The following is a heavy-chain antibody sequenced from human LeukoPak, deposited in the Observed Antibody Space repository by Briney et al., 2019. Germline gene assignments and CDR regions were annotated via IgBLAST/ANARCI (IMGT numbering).Heavy chain of an antibody. CDR1: GFTFSSDA. CDR3: AKGFDRWFGDLNWFDP. CDR2: ISGSGGST. V-gene: IGHV3-23*01. J-gene: IGHJ5*02. D-gene: IGHD3-10*01. Sequence: PGGSLRLSCAASGFTFSSDAMSWVRQAPGKGLEWVSAISGSGGSTYYADSVKGRFTISRDNSKNTLYLQMNSLRAEDTAVYYCAKGFDRWFGDLNWFDPWGQGTLVTVSS.